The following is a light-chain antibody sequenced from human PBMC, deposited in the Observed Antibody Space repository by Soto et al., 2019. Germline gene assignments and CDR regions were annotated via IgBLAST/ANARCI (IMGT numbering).Light chain of an antibody. J-gene: IGKJ1*01. CDR3: QHYNNWPPWT. CDR1: QSVSSN. V-gene: IGKV3-15*01. Sequence: EIVMTQSPVTLSVSPGERATLSCRASQSVSSNLAWYQQKPGQAPRILIYGASTRATGIPARFSGSGSGTDFTLPISSLQSEDFAVYYCQHYNNWPPWTFGQGTKVEIK. CDR2: GAS.